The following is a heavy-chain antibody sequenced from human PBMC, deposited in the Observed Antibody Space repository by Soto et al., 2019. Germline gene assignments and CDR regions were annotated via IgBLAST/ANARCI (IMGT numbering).Heavy chain of an antibody. CDR3: ARTTAVPNALRSRYFFDY. V-gene: IGHV4-61*01. D-gene: IGHD4-17*01. J-gene: IGHJ4*02. CDR1: GGSVSNKTYY. Sequence: SETLSLTCSVSGGSVSNKTYYWSWIRQPPGKRLEWIGYVYYSGTTNYNPSLKSRVTISVDLSKNQFSLRLSSVTTADTALYYCARTTAVPNALRSRYFFDYWGQGTLVTVSS. CDR2: VYYSGTT.